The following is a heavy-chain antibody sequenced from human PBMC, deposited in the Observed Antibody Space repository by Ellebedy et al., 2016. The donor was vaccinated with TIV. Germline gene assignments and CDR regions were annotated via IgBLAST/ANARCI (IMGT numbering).Heavy chain of an antibody. CDR1: GFTFNSYA. J-gene: IGHJ3*02. CDR3: ARDREAYCGGDCRLLDAFDI. V-gene: IGHV3-33*08. CDR2: IWYDGRNK. D-gene: IGHD2-21*02. Sequence: GESLKISCAASGFTFNSYAMHWVRQAPGKGLEWVAVIWYDGRNKYYADSVNGRFTISRDNSKNTLYLQMNSLRAEDTAVYYCARDREAYCGGDCRLLDAFDIWGQGTMVTVSS.